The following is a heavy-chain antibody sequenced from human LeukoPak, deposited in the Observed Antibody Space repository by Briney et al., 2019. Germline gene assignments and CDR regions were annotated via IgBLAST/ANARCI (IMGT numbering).Heavy chain of an antibody. Sequence: PGGSLRLSCTVSGFIFDDYAMHWVRHTPGKGLEWVSGITWNRDKIGYGDSVKGRFTISRDNVKNVLYLQMNSLRPEDTALYYCAKDLGSAITSALVLDVWGQGTTVIVS. V-gene: IGHV3-9*01. J-gene: IGHJ6*02. D-gene: IGHD2-15*01. CDR3: AKDLGSAITSALVLDV. CDR2: ITWNRDKI. CDR1: GFIFDDYA.